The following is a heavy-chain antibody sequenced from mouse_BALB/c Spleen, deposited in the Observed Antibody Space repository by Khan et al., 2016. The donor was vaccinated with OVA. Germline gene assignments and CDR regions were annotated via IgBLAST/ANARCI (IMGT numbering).Heavy chain of an antibody. Sequence: QVQLKESGPELVKPGASVRISCKASGYTFTSYYIHWVKQRPGQGLEWIGGIYPGSINSNYNENFKGKATLTADKSSSTAYMQLSSLPSEDSAVYCCARWGGNYPSYTMDYWGQGTSVTVSS. CDR2: IYPGSINS. CDR1: GYTFTSYY. CDR3: ARWGGNYPSYTMDY. J-gene: IGHJ4*01. D-gene: IGHD2-1*01. V-gene: IGHV1S56*01.